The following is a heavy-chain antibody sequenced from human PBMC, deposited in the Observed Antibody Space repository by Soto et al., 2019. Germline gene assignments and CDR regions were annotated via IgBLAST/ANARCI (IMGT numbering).Heavy chain of an antibody. J-gene: IGHJ4*02. V-gene: IGHV3-33*01. CDR1: GYTFNTYS. CDR3: ARAGGTTVTGLWHFDS. Sequence: VGSLRLSCEASGYTFNTYSMHWVRQPPGKGLEWLAALWYDGTQKYYADSVKGRFIISRDNSKKTLYLEMNSLRAEDPAVYYCARAGGTTVTGLWHFDSWGQGTLVTVSS. D-gene: IGHD4-17*01. CDR2: LWYDGTQK.